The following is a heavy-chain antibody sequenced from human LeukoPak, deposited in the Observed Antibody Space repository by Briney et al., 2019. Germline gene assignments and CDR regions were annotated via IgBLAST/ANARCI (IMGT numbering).Heavy chain of an antibody. Sequence: SETLSLTCTVSGYSISSGYYWGWIRQPPGKGLEWIGSIYHSGSTYYNPSLKSRVTISVDTSKNQFSLKLSSVTAADTAVYYCARSLLEDIVVVPVSIGQNNWFDPWGQGTLVTVSS. CDR1: GYSISSGYY. D-gene: IGHD2-2*01. CDR3: ARSLLEDIVVVPVSIGQNNWFDP. V-gene: IGHV4-38-2*02. J-gene: IGHJ5*02. CDR2: IYHSGST.